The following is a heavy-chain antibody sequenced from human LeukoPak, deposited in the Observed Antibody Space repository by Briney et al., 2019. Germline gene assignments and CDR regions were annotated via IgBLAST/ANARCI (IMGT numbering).Heavy chain of an antibody. V-gene: IGHV3-23*01. Sequence: PGESLRLSCAASGFTFSNYAMIWVRQAPGKGLEWVSVIGDNNIFTGRFTYYAESVKGRFTISRDNSQGTVDLQMNNLRVEDTAVYCCARDWYDCWGQGTQVTVSS. CDR2: IGDNNIFTGRFT. CDR3: ARDWYDC. J-gene: IGHJ5*01. CDR1: GFTFSNYA.